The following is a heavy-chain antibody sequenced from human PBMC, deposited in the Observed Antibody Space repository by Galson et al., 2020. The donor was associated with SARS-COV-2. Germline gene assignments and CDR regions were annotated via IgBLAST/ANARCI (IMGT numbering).Heavy chain of an antibody. V-gene: IGHV3-23*01. J-gene: IGHJ6*03. CDR3: AKDHGCTTTSCQYYLYFFYMDA. CDR2: ISGSGGST. D-gene: IGHD2-2*01. Sequence: GESLKISCAASGFTLGYSVMSWVRQAPGKGLEWVSGISGSGGSTYYEESVKGRFTISRDNAKNTLFLQMNSLRAEDTAVYYCAKDHGCTTTSCQYYLYFFYMDAWGKGTTVTVSS. CDR1: GFTLGYSV.